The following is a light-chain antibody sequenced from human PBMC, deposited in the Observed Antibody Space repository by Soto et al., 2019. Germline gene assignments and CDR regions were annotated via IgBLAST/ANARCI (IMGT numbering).Light chain of an antibody. J-gene: IGKJ1*01. Sequence: EILMTQSPATLSVSPGDRATLSCRASQSVSNNYLAWYQQKPGQAPRLLISGASNRATGIPDRFSGSGSGTDFTLAISSLQSEDFAVYYCQQYDNWPWTFGQGTKVDIK. V-gene: IGKV3D-15*01. CDR3: QQYDNWPWT. CDR1: QSVSNN. CDR2: GAS.